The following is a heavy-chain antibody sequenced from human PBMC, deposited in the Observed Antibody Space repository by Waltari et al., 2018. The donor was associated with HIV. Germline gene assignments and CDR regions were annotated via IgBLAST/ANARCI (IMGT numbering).Heavy chain of an antibody. D-gene: IGHD3-10*01. J-gene: IGHJ5*01. CDR3: ARRPDYGGDWFDS. CDR2: IYPHSGRV. CDR1: GYTFTSYW. Sequence: EVRLVQSGAVIKRPGDSLKISCKASGYTFTSYWIGWVGQTAGRGLDWIGVIYPHSGRVQYNPSVHGRGGISTDWSTRTAYREWRSLTALDTGVYYCARRPDYGGDWFDSWGQGSLVSVSS. V-gene: IGHV5-51*03.